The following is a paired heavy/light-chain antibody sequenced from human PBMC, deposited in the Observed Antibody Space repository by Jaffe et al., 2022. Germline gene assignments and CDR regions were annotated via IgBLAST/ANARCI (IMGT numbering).Light chain of an antibody. V-gene: IGLV3-21*02. CDR3: QVWDSSSDHSYV. CDR1: NIGSKS. J-gene: IGLJ1*01. CDR2: DDS. Sequence: SYVLTQPPSVSVAPGQTARITCGGNNIGSKSVHWYQQKPGQAPVLVVYDDSDRPSGIPERFSGSNSGNTATLTISRVEAGDEADYYCQVWDSSSDHSYVFGTGTKVTVL.
Heavy chain of an antibody. CDR2: IYHSGST. V-gene: IGHV4-4*02. J-gene: IGHJ4*02. D-gene: IGHD3-3*01. CDR3: ARVSSKGYPTLEYYFDY. CDR1: GGSISSSNW. Sequence: QVQLQESGPGLVKPSGTLSLTCAVSGGSISSSNWWSWVRQPPGKGLEWIGEIYHSGSTNYNPSLKSRVTISVDKSKNQFSLKLSSVTAADTAVYYCARVSSKGYPTLEYYFDYWGQGTLVTVSS.